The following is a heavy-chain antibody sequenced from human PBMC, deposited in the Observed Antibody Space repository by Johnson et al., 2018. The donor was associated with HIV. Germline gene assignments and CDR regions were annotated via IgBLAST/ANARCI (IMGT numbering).Heavy chain of an antibody. V-gene: IGHV3-23*04. J-gene: IGHJ3*02. CDR1: GFTFSSYA. CDR2: ISGSGGST. Sequence: VQLVESGGGLVQPGGSLRLSCAASGFTFSSYAMSWVRQAPGKGLEWVSAISGSGGSTYYADSVKGRFTISRDNSKNTLYLQMNSLRAEDTAVYYCASRPGGDFCSGGSCRPNPYDGFDIWGQGTKVTVSS. CDR3: ASRPGGDFCSGGSCRPNPYDGFDI. D-gene: IGHD2-15*01.